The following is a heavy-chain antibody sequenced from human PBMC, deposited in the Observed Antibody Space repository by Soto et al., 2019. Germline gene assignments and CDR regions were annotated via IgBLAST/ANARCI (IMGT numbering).Heavy chain of an antibody. V-gene: IGHV3-48*04. CDR3: GRDGLVPGMDV. J-gene: IGHJ6*02. Sequence: PGGSLRLSCAASGFTFSSYSMNWVRQAPGKGLEWVSYISSSGSTIYYADSVKGRFTISRDNAKNSLYLQMNSLRAEDTAVYYCGRDGLVPGMDVWGQGTTVTVSS. CDR1: GFTFSSYS. D-gene: IGHD1-26*01. CDR2: ISSSGSTI.